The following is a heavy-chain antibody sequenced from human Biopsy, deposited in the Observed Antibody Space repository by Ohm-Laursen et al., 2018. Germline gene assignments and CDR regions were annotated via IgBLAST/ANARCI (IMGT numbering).Heavy chain of an antibody. Sequence: ASEKVSCKASSYTFTDYNIHWIRQAPGQGLEWLGYINCKTGATNYAQKFQGTVTMTRDTSLSTAYLALGSLRSADTAIYYCARDPLDGHKHFDYWGQGPLVTVSS. V-gene: IGHV1-2*02. CDR3: ARDPLDGHKHFDY. CDR2: INCKTGAT. CDR1: SYTFTDYN. J-gene: IGHJ4*02. D-gene: IGHD5-24*01.